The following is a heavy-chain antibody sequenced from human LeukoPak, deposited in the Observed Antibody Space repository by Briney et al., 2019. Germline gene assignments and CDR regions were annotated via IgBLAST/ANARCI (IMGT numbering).Heavy chain of an antibody. CDR3: AKSFSEMITFGGVDYFDY. CDR2: ISGSGGST. Sequence: KTGGSLRLSCAASGFTFSSYAMSWVRQAPGKGLEWVSAISGSGGSTYYADSVKGRFTISRDNSKNTLYLQMNSLRAEDTAVYYCAKSFSEMITFGGVDYFDYWGQGTLVTVSS. D-gene: IGHD3-16*01. V-gene: IGHV3-23*01. J-gene: IGHJ4*02. CDR1: GFTFSSYA.